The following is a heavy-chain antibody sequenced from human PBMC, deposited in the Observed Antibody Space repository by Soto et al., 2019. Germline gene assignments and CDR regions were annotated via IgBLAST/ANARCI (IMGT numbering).Heavy chain of an antibody. V-gene: IGHV3-21*01. Sequence: GGSLRLSCAASGFTFSSYSMNWVRQAPGKGLEWVSSISSSSSYIYYADSVKGRFTISRDNAKNSLYLQMNSLRAEDTAVYYCARDFLVLLWFGESPRYYYMDVWGKGTTVTVSS. CDR1: GFTFSSYS. D-gene: IGHD3-10*01. CDR3: ARDFLVLLWFGESPRYYYMDV. CDR2: ISSSSSYI. J-gene: IGHJ6*03.